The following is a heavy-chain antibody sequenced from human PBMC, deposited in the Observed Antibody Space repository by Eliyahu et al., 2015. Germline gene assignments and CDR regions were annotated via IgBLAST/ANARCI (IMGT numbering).Heavy chain of an antibody. CDR3: ARPEDYIYYFDY. Sequence: QVQLVESGGGLVKPGGSLRLSCAAXXLTFSDYYMSWIRQAPGKGLEWVSYISSSGSTIYYADSVKGRFTISRDNAKNSLYLQMNSLRAEDTAVYYCARPEDYIYYFDYWGQGTLVTVSS. CDR2: ISSSGSTI. J-gene: IGHJ4*02. D-gene: IGHD4-11*01. V-gene: IGHV3-11*01. CDR1: XLTFSDYY.